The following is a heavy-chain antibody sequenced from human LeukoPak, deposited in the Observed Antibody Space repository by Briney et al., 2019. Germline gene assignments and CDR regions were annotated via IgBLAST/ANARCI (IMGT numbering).Heavy chain of an antibody. CDR3: ARESGTSGSYDY. Sequence: ASVKVSCKASGYTFTGYYMHWVRQAPGQGLEWMGWINPNSGGTNYAQKFQGRVTMTRDTSISTAYMELSRLRSDDTAVYYCARESGTSGSYDYWGQGTLFTVSS. D-gene: IGHD1-26*01. J-gene: IGHJ4*02. CDR1: GYTFTGYY. V-gene: IGHV1-2*02. CDR2: INPNSGGT.